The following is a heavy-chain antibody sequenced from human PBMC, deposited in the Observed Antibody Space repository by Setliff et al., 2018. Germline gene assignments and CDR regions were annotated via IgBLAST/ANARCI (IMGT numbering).Heavy chain of an antibody. CDR3: ARDNTIVGATDY. CDR2: PHTSGTT. V-gene: IGHV4-61*02. D-gene: IGHD1-26*01. Sequence: SETLSLTCAVSGGSITSGSYYWSWIRQPAGEGLEWIGRPHTSGTTVYNPSLKGRVTISADTSTNHFSLKLTSVTAADTAVYYCARDNTIVGATDYWGQGALVTVS. J-gene: IGHJ4*02. CDR1: GGSITSGSYY.